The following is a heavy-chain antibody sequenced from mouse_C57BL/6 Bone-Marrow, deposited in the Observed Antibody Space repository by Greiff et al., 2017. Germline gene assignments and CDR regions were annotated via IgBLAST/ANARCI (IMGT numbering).Heavy chain of an antibody. V-gene: IGHV1-81*01. CDR1: GYTFTSYG. CDR3: ARSGSDGYYVGFAY. Sequence: QVQLKQSGAELARPGASVKLSCKASGYTFTSYGISWVKQSTGQGLEWIGEIYPRSGNTYYNEKFKGKATVTADKSSSTAYMELRSLTSEDSAVYFCARSGSDGYYVGFAYWGQGALVTVSA. J-gene: IGHJ3*01. CDR2: IYPRSGNT. D-gene: IGHD2-3*01.